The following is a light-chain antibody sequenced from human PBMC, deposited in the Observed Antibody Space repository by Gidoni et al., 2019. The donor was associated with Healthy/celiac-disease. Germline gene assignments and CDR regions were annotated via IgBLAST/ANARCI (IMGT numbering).Light chain of an antibody. CDR2: LGS. J-gene: IGKJ1*01. V-gene: IGKV2-28*01. CDR1: QSLLHSNGYIY. CDR3: MQALQTPWT. Sequence: ESVMTQSPLSLRVTPGEQASISCSSSQSLLHSNGYIYLYWYLQKPGQSPQLLIYLGSNRACGVPYRFSGSGSGTDFTLTISRVEAEDVGVYYCMQALQTPWTFGQGTKVEIK.